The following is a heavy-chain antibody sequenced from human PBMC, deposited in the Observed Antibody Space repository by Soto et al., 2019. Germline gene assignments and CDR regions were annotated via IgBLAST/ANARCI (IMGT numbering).Heavy chain of an antibody. CDR1: GGPFNNHA. CDR2: VIPTLATA. Sequence: QVQLVQSGAEVKKPGSSVKVSCKTSGGPFNNHAINWVRQAPGQGLEWVGLVIPTLATADYAQKFQGRVTMTADEVTNTAYMELSSLRSDDTGVYYCASAYGEIDALEIWGQGTLVTVSS. CDR3: ASAYGEIDALEI. J-gene: IGHJ3*02. V-gene: IGHV1-69*01. D-gene: IGHD4-17*01.